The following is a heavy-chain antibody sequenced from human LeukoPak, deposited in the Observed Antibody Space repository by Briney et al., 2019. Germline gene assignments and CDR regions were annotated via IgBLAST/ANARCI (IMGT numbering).Heavy chain of an antibody. CDR2: ISYDGSNK. CDR3: ARPSGGSLYYFDY. Sequence: GGSLRLSCAASGFTFSSYAMHWVRQAPGKGLEWVAVISYDGSNKYYADSVKGRFAISRDNSKNTLYLQMNSLRAEDTAVYYCARPSGGSLYYFDYWGQGTLVTVSS. CDR1: GFTFSSYA. J-gene: IGHJ4*02. V-gene: IGHV3-30*09. D-gene: IGHD2-15*01.